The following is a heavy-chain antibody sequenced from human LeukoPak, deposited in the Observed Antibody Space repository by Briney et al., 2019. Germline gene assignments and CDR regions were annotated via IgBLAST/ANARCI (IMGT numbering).Heavy chain of an antibody. V-gene: IGHV1-69*05. CDR1: GGTFSSYA. CDR2: IIPIFGTA. CDR3: ARAAYCGGDYYPSDAFDI. J-gene: IGHJ3*02. Sequence: SVKVSCKASGGTFSSYAISWVRQAPGQGLEWMGGIIPIFGTANYAQKFQGRVTITTDESTSTAYMELSSLRSEDTAVYYCARAAYCGGDYYPSDAFDIWGQGTMVTVSS. D-gene: IGHD2-21*01.